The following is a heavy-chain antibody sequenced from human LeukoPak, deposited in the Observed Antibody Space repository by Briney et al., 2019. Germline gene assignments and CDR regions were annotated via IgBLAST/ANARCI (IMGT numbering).Heavy chain of an antibody. D-gene: IGHD3-9*01. CDR3: TKVGDILTGYYQYFQH. V-gene: IGHV3-49*04. CDR2: IRSKAYAETT. J-gene: IGHJ1*01. Sequence: GGSLRLSCTASGSTFGDFGMTWVRQAPGKGLEWVGFIRSKAYAETTEYAASVKGRFTISRDDSKSIAYLQMNSLKTEDTAVYYCTKVGDILTGYYQYFQHWGQGTLVTVSS. CDR1: GSTFGDFG.